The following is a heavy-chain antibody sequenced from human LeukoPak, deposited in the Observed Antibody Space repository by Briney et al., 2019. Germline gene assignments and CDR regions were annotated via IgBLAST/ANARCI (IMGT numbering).Heavy chain of an antibody. V-gene: IGHV3-23*01. D-gene: IGHD1-1*01. J-gene: IGHJ4*02. Sequence: GGSLRLSCAASGFTFSSYAMSWVRQAPGKGLEWVSAISGSGGSTYYADSVKGRFTISRDNSKNTLYLEMNSLRAEDTAVYYCAKDRAGTPWADWGQGTLVTVSS. CDR1: GFTFSSYA. CDR2: ISGSGGST. CDR3: AKDRAGTPWAD.